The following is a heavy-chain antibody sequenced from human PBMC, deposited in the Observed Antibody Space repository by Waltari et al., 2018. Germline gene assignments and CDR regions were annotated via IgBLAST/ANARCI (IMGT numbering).Heavy chain of an antibody. CDR1: GFTFDDYA. Sequence: EVQLVESGGGLVQPGRSLRLSCAASGFTFDDYAMHWVRQGPGQGLEWVSGISWNSGSIGYADSVKGRFTISRDNAKNSLYLQMNSLRAEDTALYYCAKAEKFGEFPTYYYYYMDVWGKGTTVTVSS. J-gene: IGHJ6*03. V-gene: IGHV3-9*01. CDR2: ISWNSGSI. D-gene: IGHD3-10*01. CDR3: AKAEKFGEFPTYYYYYMDV.